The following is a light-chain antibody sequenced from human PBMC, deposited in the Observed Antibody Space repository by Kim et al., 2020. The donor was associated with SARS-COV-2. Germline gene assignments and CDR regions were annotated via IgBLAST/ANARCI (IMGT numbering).Light chain of an antibody. CDR1: QSVGSNS. CDR3: QQYDGSPRT. J-gene: IGKJ1*01. V-gene: IGKV3-20*01. Sequence: SPGEGATLSCRTSQSVGSNSLAWYQQKPGQAPRLLIYDASSRASGIPDRFRGSGSGTDFTLTISSLEPEDFAVYYCQQYDGSPRTFGQGTKVDIK. CDR2: DAS.